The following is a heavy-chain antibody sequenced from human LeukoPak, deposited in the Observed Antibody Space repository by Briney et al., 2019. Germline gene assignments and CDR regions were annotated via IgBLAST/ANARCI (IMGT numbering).Heavy chain of an antibody. V-gene: IGHV3-9*01. CDR2: ISWNSGSI. D-gene: IGHD3-22*01. CDR3: AKALKYYYDSSVDAFDI. CDR1: GFTFDDYA. J-gene: IGHJ3*02. Sequence: GRSLRLSCAASGFTFDDYAMHWVRQAPGKGLEWVSGISWNSGSIGYADSVKGRFTISRDNAKNSLYLQMNSLRAEDTALYYCAKALKYYYDSSVDAFDIWGQGTMVTVSS.